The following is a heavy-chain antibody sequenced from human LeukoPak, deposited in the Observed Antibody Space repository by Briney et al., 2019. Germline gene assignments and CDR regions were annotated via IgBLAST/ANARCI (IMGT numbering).Heavy chain of an antibody. D-gene: IGHD1-26*01. J-gene: IGHJ5*02. CDR2: IDRSGVT. V-gene: IGHV3-53*01. Sequence: GGSLRLSCAASGFTVHSNYMSWVRQAPGKGLEWVAVIDRSGVTHYADSVKGRFTISRDNSKNVLYLQMNSLRAEDTGMYYCAKDYRAHPLRPNWLDPWGQGTLVTVSS. CDR3: AKDYRAHPLRPNWLDP. CDR1: GFTVHSNY.